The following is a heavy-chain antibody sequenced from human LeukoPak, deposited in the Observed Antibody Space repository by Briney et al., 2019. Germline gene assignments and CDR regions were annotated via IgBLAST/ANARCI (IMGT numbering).Heavy chain of an antibody. CDR1: GLTFSTCG. J-gene: IGHJ4*02. CDR2: IRYDGSNK. V-gene: IGHV3-30*02. CDR3: AKDRSYYDSGGYRNFDY. D-gene: IGHD3-22*01. Sequence: GGSLRLSCAASGLTFSTCGMHWVRQAPGKGLEWEAFIRYDGSNKYYADSVKGRYIISRDNSENTLSLQMNSPRAEDTAVYYCAKDRSYYDSGGYRNFDYWGQGTLVTVSS.